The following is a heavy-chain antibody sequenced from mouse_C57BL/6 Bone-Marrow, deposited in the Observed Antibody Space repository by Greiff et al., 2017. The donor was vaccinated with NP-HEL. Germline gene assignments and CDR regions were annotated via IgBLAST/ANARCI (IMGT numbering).Heavy chain of an antibody. Sequence: VKLQQPGAELVKPGASVKLSCKASGYTFTSYWMHWVKQRPGQGLEWIGMIHPNSGSTNYNEKFKSKATLTVDKSSSTAYMQLSSLTSEDSAVYYCARGGLGRGFDYWGQGTTLTVSS. CDR3: ARGGLGRGFDY. CDR1: GYTFTSYW. CDR2: IHPNSGST. D-gene: IGHD4-1*01. V-gene: IGHV1-64*01. J-gene: IGHJ2*01.